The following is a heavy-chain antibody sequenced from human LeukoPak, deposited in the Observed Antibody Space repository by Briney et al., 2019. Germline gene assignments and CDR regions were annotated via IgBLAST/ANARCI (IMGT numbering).Heavy chain of an antibody. CDR1: GFTFSDYY. Sequence: PGGSLRLSCAASGFTFSDYYMSWIRQAPGKGLEWVSYISSSGSTIYYADSVKGRFTISRDNAKSSLYLQMNSLRAEDTAMYYCARLRYYYDSSGYPAAFDIWGQGTMATVSS. D-gene: IGHD3-22*01. CDR3: ARLRYYYDSSGYPAAFDI. V-gene: IGHV3-11*04. CDR2: ISSSGSTI. J-gene: IGHJ3*02.